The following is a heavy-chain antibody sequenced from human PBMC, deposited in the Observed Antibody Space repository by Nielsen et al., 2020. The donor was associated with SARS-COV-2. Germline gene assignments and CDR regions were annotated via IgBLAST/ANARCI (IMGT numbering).Heavy chain of an antibody. J-gene: IGHJ6*03. CDR2: IYYSGST. V-gene: IGHV4-59*01. CDR1: GGSISSYY. CDR3: ARVIRGISGYYYYYMDV. Sequence: SETLSLTCTVSGGSISSYYWSWIRQPPGKGLEWIGYIYYSGSTNYNPSLKSRVTISVDTSKNQFSLKLSSVTAADTAVYYCARVIRGISGYYYYYMDVWGKGTTVTVSS. D-gene: IGHD3-10*01.